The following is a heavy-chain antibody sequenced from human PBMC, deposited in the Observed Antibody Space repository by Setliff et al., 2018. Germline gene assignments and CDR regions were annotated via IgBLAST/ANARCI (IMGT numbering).Heavy chain of an antibody. CDR2: IYTSWST. D-gene: IGHD3-3*01. CDR3: ARMSGFLYMDV. CDR1: GDSISSRPFY. V-gene: IGHV4-61*09. Sequence: SETLSLTCTVSGDSISSRPFYWGWFRQPAGRELEWIGHIYTSWSTNYNPSLKSRLTISVDTSKNQFSLNLSSVTAADTAVYYCARMSGFLYMDVWGKGTTVTVSS. J-gene: IGHJ6*03.